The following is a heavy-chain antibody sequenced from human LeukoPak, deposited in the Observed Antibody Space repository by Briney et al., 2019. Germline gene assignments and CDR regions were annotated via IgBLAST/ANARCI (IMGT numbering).Heavy chain of an antibody. CDR2: VDPEDGET. Sequence: ASVKVSCKVSGYTFTDYYMHWVQQAPGKGREWMGLVDPEDGETIYAEKFQGRVTITADTSTDTAYMELSGLRSEATAVYYCAITSSRYWGQGTLVTVSS. J-gene: IGHJ4*02. CDR3: AITSSRY. D-gene: IGHD6-6*01. V-gene: IGHV1-69-2*01. CDR1: GYTFTDYY.